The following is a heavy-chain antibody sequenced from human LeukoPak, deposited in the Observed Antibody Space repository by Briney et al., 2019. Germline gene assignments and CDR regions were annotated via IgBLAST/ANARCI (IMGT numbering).Heavy chain of an antibody. D-gene: IGHD3-10*01. Sequence: SETLSLTCTVSGGSISSYYWSWIRQPPGKGLEWIGYIYYSGSTNYNPSLKSRVTISVDTSKNQFSLKLSSVTAADTAVYYCARAPVVRGVLNWFDPWGQGTLVTVSS. V-gene: IGHV4-59*01. CDR2: IYYSGST. J-gene: IGHJ5*02. CDR3: ARAPVVRGVLNWFDP. CDR1: GGSISSYY.